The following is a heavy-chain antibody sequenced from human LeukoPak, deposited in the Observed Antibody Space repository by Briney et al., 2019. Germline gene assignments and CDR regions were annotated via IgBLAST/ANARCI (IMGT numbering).Heavy chain of an antibody. CDR2: IYYSGST. J-gene: IGHJ3*02. CDR3: ARERGYSGYDSPSPADAFDI. V-gene: IGHV4-31*03. Sequence: TLSLTCTVSGGSISSGGYYWSWIRQHPGKGLEWIGYIYYSGSTYYNPSLKSRVTISVDTSKNQFSLKLSSVTAADTAVYYCARERGYSGYDSPSPADAFDIWGQGTMVTVSS. CDR1: GGSISSGGYY. D-gene: IGHD5-12*01.